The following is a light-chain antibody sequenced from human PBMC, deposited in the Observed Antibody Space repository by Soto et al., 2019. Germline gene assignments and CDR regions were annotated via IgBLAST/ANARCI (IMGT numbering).Light chain of an antibody. Sequence: DIVLTQSPATLSLSPGERATLSCRASQSVNTALAWYQQKPGQAPRLLIYDASNRAAGIPARFSGSGSGTDFTLTISRLEPEDFAVYYCQQCNNWPQWTFGPGTKVDIK. V-gene: IGKV3-11*01. CDR2: DAS. CDR3: QQCNNWPQWT. J-gene: IGKJ1*01. CDR1: QSVNTA.